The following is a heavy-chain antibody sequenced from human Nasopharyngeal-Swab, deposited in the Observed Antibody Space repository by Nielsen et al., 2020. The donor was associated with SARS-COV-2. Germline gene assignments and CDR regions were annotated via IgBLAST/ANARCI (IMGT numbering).Heavy chain of an antibody. D-gene: IGHD3-3*01. Sequence: GESLKISCAASGFTFSSYSMNWVRQAPGKGLEWVSSISSSSSYIYYADSVKGRFTISRDNAKNSLYLQMNSLRAEDTAVYYCASAYYDFWSGDEYYFGYWGQGTLVTVSS. CDR3: ASAYYDFWSGDEYYFGY. J-gene: IGHJ4*02. CDR2: ISSSSSYI. V-gene: IGHV3-21*01. CDR1: GFTFSSYS.